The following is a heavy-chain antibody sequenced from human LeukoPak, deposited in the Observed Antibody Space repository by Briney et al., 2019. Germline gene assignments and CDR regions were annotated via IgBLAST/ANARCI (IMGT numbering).Heavy chain of an antibody. CDR2: IYPGDSDT. V-gene: IGHV5-51*01. Sequence: GESLKISCKGSGYSFTSYWIGWVRQMPGKGLEWMGIIYPGDSDTRYSLSFQGQVTISADKSISTAYLQWSSLKASDTAMYYCARLIYYDSSGYSPAPFDYWGQGTLVTVSS. CDR1: GYSFTSYW. J-gene: IGHJ4*02. D-gene: IGHD3-22*01. CDR3: ARLIYYDSSGYSPAPFDY.